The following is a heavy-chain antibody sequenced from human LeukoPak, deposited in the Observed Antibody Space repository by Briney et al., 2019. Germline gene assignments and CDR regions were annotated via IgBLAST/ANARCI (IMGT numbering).Heavy chain of an antibody. CDR2: ISGSGGSK. J-gene: IGHJ4*02. CDR3: AKGLHRQWLVPHYFDY. CDR1: GFTFSSYA. Sequence: GGSLRLSCAASGFTFSSYAMSWVRQAPGKGLEWVSAISGSGGSKYYADSVKGRFTISRDSSKNTLYLQMNSLRAEDTAVYYCAKGLHRQWLVPHYFDYWGQGTLVTVSS. D-gene: IGHD6-19*01. V-gene: IGHV3-23*01.